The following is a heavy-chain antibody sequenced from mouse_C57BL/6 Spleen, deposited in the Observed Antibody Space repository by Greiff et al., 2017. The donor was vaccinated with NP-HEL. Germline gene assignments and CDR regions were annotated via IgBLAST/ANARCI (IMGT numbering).Heavy chain of an antibody. V-gene: IGHV2-2*01. CDR2: IWSGGST. Sequence: QVQLKQSGPGLVQPSQSLSITCTVSGFSLTSYGVHWVRQSPGKGLEWLGVIWSGGSTDYNAAFISRLSISKDNSKSQVFFKMNSLQADDTAIYYCARNAVSYWYFDVWGTGTTVTVSS. CDR1: GFSLTSYG. CDR3: ARNAVSYWYFDV. J-gene: IGHJ1*03. D-gene: IGHD2-13*01.